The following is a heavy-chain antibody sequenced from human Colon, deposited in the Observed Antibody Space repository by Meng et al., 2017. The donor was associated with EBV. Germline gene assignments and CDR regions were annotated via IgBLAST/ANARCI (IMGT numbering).Heavy chain of an antibody. D-gene: IGHD3-10*01. CDR2: IYYIGGT. CDR1: GDSVATGRYY. V-gene: IGHV4-61*01. CDR3: ARVSGRSFDP. Sequence: QVQIQESAPGLVKPSETLSLTCTVSGDSVATGRYYWSWIRQPPGKGLEWIAYIYYIGGTNYNPSLKSRLTISLDTSKNQFSLSLRSVTAADTAVYYCARVSGRSFDPWGQGTLVTVSS. J-gene: IGHJ5*02.